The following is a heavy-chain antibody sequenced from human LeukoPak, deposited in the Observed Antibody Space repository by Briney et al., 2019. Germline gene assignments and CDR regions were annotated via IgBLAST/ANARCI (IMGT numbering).Heavy chain of an antibody. CDR3: ARDRTRNNWNYDWFDP. J-gene: IGHJ5*02. Sequence: SVKVSCKASGGTFSSYAISWVRQAPGQGLEWMGGIIPIFGTANYAQKFQGRVTITADESTSTAYMELSSLRSEDTAVYYCARDRTRNNWNYDWFDPWGQGTMVTVSS. D-gene: IGHD1-7*01. CDR2: IIPIFGTA. CDR1: GGTFSSYA. V-gene: IGHV1-69*01.